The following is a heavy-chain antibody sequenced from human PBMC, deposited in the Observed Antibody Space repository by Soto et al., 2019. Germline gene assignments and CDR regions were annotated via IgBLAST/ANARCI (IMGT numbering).Heavy chain of an antibody. CDR3: ARTLRVSSSFYFDY. J-gene: IGHJ4*02. CDR2: IYYSGST. D-gene: IGHD4-17*01. Sequence: ETLSLTCGVSGVSISSYYWSWIRQPPGKRLEWIADIYYSGSTNYNPSLKSRVSLSIDTSKNRFSLILTSVTAADTAVYYCARTLRVSSSFYFDYWGQGTLVTVSS. V-gene: IGHV4-59*01. CDR1: GVSISSYY.